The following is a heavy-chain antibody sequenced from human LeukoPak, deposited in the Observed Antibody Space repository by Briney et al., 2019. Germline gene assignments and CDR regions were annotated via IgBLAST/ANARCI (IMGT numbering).Heavy chain of an antibody. CDR1: GFTFSSSV. V-gene: IGHV3-23*01. Sequence: GGSLRLSCAASGFTFSSSVMNWVRQAPGKGLEWLSGITGSGGYTYYADSVKGRFTISRDNPKNTLHLQVNSLRAEDTAVYYCAKDPAYWGQGTLVTVSS. J-gene: IGHJ4*02. D-gene: IGHD2-2*01. CDR2: ITGSGGYT. CDR3: AKDPAY.